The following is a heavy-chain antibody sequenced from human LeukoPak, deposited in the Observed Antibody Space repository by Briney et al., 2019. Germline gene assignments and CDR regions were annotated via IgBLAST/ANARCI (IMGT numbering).Heavy chain of an antibody. CDR3: ARGVGYYGSGSYYNDY. J-gene: IGHJ4*02. Sequence: SETLSLTCTVSGGSISSYYWSWLRQPPGKGLEWVGYIYYSGSTNYNPSLKSRVTISVDTSKNQFSLKLRSVTAADTAVYYCARGVGYYGSGSYYNDYWGQGTLVTVSS. D-gene: IGHD3-10*01. CDR1: GGSISSYY. V-gene: IGHV4-59*01. CDR2: IYYSGST.